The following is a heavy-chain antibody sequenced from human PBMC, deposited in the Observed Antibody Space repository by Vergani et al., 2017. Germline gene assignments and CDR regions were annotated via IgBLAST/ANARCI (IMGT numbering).Heavy chain of an antibody. CDR3: ARARGSSSSHVDY. CDR1: GYTFTDYY. D-gene: IGHD6-6*01. Sequence: VQLVQSGAEVKKPGASVKVSCKVSGYTFTDYYMHWVQQAPGKGLEWMGLVDPEDGETIYAEKFQGRVTITADTSTDTAYMELSSLRSEDTAVYYCARARGSSSSHVDYWGQGTLVTVSS. V-gene: IGHV1-69-2*01. CDR2: VDPEDGET. J-gene: IGHJ4*02.